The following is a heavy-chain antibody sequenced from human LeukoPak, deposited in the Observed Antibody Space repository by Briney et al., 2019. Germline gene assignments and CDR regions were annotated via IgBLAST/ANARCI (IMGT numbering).Heavy chain of an antibody. J-gene: IGHJ4*02. CDR2: IKQDGSEK. CDR3: ARDGVFYGHSGYEKGCFDY. V-gene: IGHV3-7*01. Sequence: QPGGSLRLSCAASGFTFSSYWMSWVRQAPGKGLEWVANIKQDGSEKYYVDSVKGRFTISRDNAKNSLYLQMNSLRAEDTAVYYCARDGVFYGHSGYEKGCFDYWGQGTLVTVSS. D-gene: IGHD5-12*01. CDR1: GFTFSSYW.